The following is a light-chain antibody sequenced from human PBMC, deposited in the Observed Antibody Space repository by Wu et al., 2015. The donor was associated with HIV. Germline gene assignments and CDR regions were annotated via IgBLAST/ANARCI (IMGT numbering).Light chain of an antibody. V-gene: IGKV3-11*01. J-gene: IGKJ4*01. CDR1: RMLAA. Sequence: GRAPSPAGPVRMLAALSLVPQKPGQAPRLLIYDASKRATGIPARFSGSGSGTDFTLTISSLEPEDFAVYYCQQRSTWPLTFGGGTKVEIK. CDR3: QQRSTWPLT. CDR2: DAS.